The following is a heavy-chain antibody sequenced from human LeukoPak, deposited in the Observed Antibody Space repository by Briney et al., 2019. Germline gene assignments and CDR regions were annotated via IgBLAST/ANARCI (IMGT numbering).Heavy chain of an antibody. D-gene: IGHD3-22*01. V-gene: IGHV4-38-2*02. J-gene: IGHJ6*03. CDR3: TRGSIAYYYMDV. CDR2: IFHSGNS. Sequence: SETLSLTCTVSGYSMSSGYYWGWIRQPPGKGLQWIGSIFHSGNSYYNPSLKSRVTISVDTSKNQFSLKLSSVTAADTAVYYCTRGSIAYYYMDVWGKGTTVTISS. CDR1: GYSMSSGYY.